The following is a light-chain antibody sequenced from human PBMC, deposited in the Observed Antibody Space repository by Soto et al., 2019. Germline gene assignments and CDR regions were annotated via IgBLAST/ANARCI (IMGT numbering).Light chain of an antibody. CDR1: QAIDSW. V-gene: IGKV1D-16*01. Sequence: DIQMTQSPSSVSASVGDRVTITCRASQAIDSWLAWYQQKPGEAPKLLIFTGSLLHSGVPPRFSGSGSGTEFTLTISSLQPDDFATYYCQQYNSYSWTFGQGTKVEIK. J-gene: IGKJ1*01. CDR2: TGS. CDR3: QQYNSYSWT.